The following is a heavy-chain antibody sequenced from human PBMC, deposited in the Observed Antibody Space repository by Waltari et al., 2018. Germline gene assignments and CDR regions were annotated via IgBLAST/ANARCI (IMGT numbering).Heavy chain of an antibody. J-gene: IGHJ5*02. V-gene: IGHV1-8*01. Sequence: QVQLVQSGAEVRKPGASLKVSCKASGYSFTSYDINWVRQATGQGPEWMGWVNPNSGNTGYGKRFQDRLIMTTDTSMTTAYMGLNNVTSEDTASYYCARAAAPGKGAHWFDPWGQGTLVIVSS. D-gene: IGHD1-26*01. CDR1: GYSFTSYD. CDR3: ARAAAPGKGAHWFDP. CDR2: VNPNSGNT.